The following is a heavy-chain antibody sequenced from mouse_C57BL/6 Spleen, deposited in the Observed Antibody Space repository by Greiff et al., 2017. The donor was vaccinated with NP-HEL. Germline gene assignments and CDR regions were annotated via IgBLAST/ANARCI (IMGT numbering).Heavy chain of an antibody. CDR2: INPSTGGT. CDR1: GYSFTGYY. D-gene: IGHD1-3*01. J-gene: IGHJ2*01. Sequence: EVKLMESGPELVKPGASVKISCKASGYSFTGYYMNWVKQSPEKSLEWIGEINPSTGGTTYNQKFKAKATLTVDKSSSTAYMQLKSLTSEDSAVYYCARGEWETLTDWGQGTTLTVSS. CDR3: ARGEWETLTD. V-gene: IGHV1-42*01.